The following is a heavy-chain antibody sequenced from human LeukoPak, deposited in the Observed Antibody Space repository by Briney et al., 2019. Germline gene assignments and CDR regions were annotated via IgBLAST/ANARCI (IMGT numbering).Heavy chain of an antibody. D-gene: IGHD2-8*01. CDR2: MNPNSGNT. CDR1: GYTFTSYD. CDR3: ARAVYGDYYYGMDV. J-gene: IGHJ6*02. Sequence: ASVKVSCKASGYTFTSYDINWVRQATGQGLEWMGWMNPNSGNTGYAQKFQGRVTMTGNTSISTAYMELSSLRSGDTAVYYCARAVYGDYYYGMDVWGQGTTVTVSS. V-gene: IGHV1-8*01.